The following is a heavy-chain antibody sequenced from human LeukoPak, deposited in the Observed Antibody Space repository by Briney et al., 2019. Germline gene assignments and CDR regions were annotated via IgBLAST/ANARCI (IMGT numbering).Heavy chain of an antibody. Sequence: ASVKVSCKASGYTFTGYYMHWVRQAPGQGLEWMGWINPNSGGTNYAQKFQGRVTMTRDTSISTAYMELSRLRSDDTAVYYCARDLYFYGYNNYWGQGTLVTVSS. CDR3: ARDLYFYGYNNY. J-gene: IGHJ4*02. D-gene: IGHD5-24*01. CDR1: GYTFTGYY. V-gene: IGHV1-2*02. CDR2: INPNSGGT.